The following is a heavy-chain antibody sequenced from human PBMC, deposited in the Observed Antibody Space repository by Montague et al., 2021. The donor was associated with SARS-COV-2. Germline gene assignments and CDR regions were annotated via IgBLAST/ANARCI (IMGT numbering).Heavy chain of an antibody. CDR1: GGSISSSSYY. CDR3: ARNTSIDITIFGLVTASYYFDY. D-gene: IGHD3-3*01. CDR2: IYYSGRT. J-gene: IGHJ4*02. Sequence: DTLSLTRTVSGGSISSSSYYWGWIRQPPGKGLEWIGSIYYSGRTYYNPSLKSRVTISVDTSKNQFSLKLSSVTAPDTAVYYCARNTSIDITIFGLVTASYYFDYWGQGTLVTVSS. V-gene: IGHV4-39*01.